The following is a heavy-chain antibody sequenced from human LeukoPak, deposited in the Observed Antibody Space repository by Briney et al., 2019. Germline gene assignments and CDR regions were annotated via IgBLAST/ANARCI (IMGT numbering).Heavy chain of an antibody. V-gene: IGHV3-53*01. D-gene: IGHD4-17*01. Sequence: GGSLRLSCAASGFTVSSNYMSWVRQAPGKGLEWVSVIYSGGSTYYADSVKGRFTISRDNAKNSLYLQMNGLRAEDTAVYYCARATVSYLRYYYYMDVWGKGTTVTVSS. CDR3: ARATVSYLRYYYYMDV. CDR1: GFTVSSNY. J-gene: IGHJ6*03. CDR2: IYSGGST.